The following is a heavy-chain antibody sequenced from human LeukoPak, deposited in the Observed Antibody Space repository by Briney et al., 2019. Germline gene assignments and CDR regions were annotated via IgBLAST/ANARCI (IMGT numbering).Heavy chain of an antibody. J-gene: IGHJ6*03. Sequence: PGGSLRLSCAASGFTVSSNYMSWVRQAPGEGLEWVSVIYSGGSTYYADSVKGRFTISRDNSKNTLYLQMNSLRAEDTAVYYCARAMVMDIVVVPAATPMDVWGKGTTVTVSS. V-gene: IGHV3-53*05. CDR1: GFTVSSNY. CDR3: ARAMVMDIVVVPAATPMDV. D-gene: IGHD2-2*02. CDR2: IYSGGST.